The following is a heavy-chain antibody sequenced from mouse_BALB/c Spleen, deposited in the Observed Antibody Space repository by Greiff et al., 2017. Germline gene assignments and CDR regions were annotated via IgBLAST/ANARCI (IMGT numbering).Heavy chain of an antibody. CDR2: INPSNGGT. CDR3: TRPGWFAY. J-gene: IGHJ3*01. CDR1: GYTFTDYN. Sequence: QVQLQQSGPELVKPGASVKIPCKASGYTFTDYNMDWVKQRPGQGLEWIGEINPSNGGTNFNEKFKSKATLTVDKSSSTAYMQLSSLTSEDSAVYYCTRPGWFAYWGQGTLVTVSA. V-gene: IGHV1S81*02.